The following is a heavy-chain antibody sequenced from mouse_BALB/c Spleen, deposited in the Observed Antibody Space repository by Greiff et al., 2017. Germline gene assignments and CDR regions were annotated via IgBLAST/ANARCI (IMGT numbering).Heavy chain of an antibody. Sequence: EVMLVESGGGLVKPGGSLKLSCAASGFTFSDYYMYWVRQTPEKRLEWVATISDGGSYTYYPDSVKGRFTISRDNAKNNLYLQMSSLKSEDTAMYYCARGDHMGTWFAYWGQGTLVTVSA. CDR3: ARGDHMGTWFAY. CDR2: ISDGGSYT. D-gene: IGHD3-3*01. CDR1: GFTFSDYY. V-gene: IGHV5-4*02. J-gene: IGHJ3*01.